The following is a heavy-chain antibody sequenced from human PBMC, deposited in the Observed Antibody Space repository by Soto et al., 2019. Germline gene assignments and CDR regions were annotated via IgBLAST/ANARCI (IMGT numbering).Heavy chain of an antibody. CDR1: GFTFSSYA. Sequence: DVQLLESGGGLVQPGGSLRLSCAASGFTFSSYAMTWVRQAPGKGLEWISGISGTGGSTFSADSVKGRFAISRDNSKNMLYLQMESLTAGDTAVYYCAKSPGSYWDYCDFWGQGILVTVSS. CDR2: ISGTGGST. CDR3: AKSPGSYWDYCDF. J-gene: IGHJ4*02. V-gene: IGHV3-23*01. D-gene: IGHD1-26*01.